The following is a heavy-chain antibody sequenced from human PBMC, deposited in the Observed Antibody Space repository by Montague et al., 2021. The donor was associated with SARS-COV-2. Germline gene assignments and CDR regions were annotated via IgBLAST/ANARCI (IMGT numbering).Heavy chain of an antibody. V-gene: IGHV4-59*02. CDR3: ARENTVTTFGGPYYIDS. Sequence: SETLSLTCIVSGSSVRSYYWSWIWKPPGKGLERNGYIYDSGSTNYNSTLKSRVTISVDTSKNQFSLKLSSVTAADTAVYYCARENTVTTFGGPYYIDSWGQGTLVTVSA. CDR1: GSSVRSYY. J-gene: IGHJ4*02. D-gene: IGHD4-17*01. CDR2: IYDSGST.